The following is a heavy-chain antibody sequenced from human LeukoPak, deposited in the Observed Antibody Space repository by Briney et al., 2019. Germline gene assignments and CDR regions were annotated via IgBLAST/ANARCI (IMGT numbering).Heavy chain of an antibody. CDR1: GGSISSYY. V-gene: IGHV4-59*01. J-gene: IGHJ6*03. Sequence: PSETLSLTCTVSGGSISSYYWSWIWQPPGKGLEWIGYTYYSGSTNYNPSLKSRVTISVDTSKNQFSLKLSSVTAADTAVYYCARVNDFWGESYYYYYMDVWGKGTTVTVSS. D-gene: IGHD3-3*01. CDR3: ARVNDFWGESYYYYYMDV. CDR2: TYYSGST.